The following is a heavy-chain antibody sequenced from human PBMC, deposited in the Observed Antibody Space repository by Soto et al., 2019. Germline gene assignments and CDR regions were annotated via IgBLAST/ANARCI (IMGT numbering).Heavy chain of an antibody. D-gene: IGHD1-26*01. CDR2: IYYSGST. J-gene: IGHJ4*02. CDR3: ARQTQELEVYFDY. Sequence: QVQLQESGPGLVKPSETLSLTCTVSGGSVSSGSYYWSWIRQPPGKGLEWIGYIYYSGSTNYNPSLKSRVTISVDTSKNQFSLKLSSVTAADTAVYYCARQTQELEVYFDYWGQGTLVTVSS. CDR1: GGSVSSGSYY. V-gene: IGHV4-61*01.